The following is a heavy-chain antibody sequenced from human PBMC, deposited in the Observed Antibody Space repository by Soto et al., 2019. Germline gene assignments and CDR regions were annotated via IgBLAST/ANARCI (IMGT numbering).Heavy chain of an antibody. V-gene: IGHV4-59*01. J-gene: IGHJ6*02. CDR1: GGSISSYY. CDR2: IYYSGST. CDR3: ARXYISGLANYYYYYGMDV. Sequence: LETLSLTCTVSGGSISSYYWSWIRQPPGKGLEWIGYIYYSGSTNYNPSLKSRVTISVDTSKNQFSLKLSSVTAADTAVYYCARXYISGLANYYYYYGMDVWGQGTKVTVSS. D-gene: IGHD3-3*02.